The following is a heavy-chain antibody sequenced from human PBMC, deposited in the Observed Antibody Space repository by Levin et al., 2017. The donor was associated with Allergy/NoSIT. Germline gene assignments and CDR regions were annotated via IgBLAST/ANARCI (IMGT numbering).Heavy chain of an antibody. J-gene: IGHJ4*02. CDR2: IYYSGST. CDR3: ARVAYSRGWYYFDY. CDR1: GGSISSYY. V-gene: IGHV4-59*01. Sequence: SETLSLTCTVSGGSISSYYWSWIRQPPGKGLEWIGYIYYSGSTNYNPSLKSRVTISVDTSKNQFSLKLSSVTAADTAVYYCARVAYSRGWYYFDYWGQGTLVTVSS. D-gene: IGHD6-19*01.